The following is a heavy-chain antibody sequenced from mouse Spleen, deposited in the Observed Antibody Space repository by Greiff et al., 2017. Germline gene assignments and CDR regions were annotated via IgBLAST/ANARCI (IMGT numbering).Heavy chain of an antibody. Sequence: VQLVESGGGLVQPGGSLKLSCATSGFTFSDYYMYWVRQTPEKRLEWVAYISNGGGSTYYPDTVKGRFTISRDNAKNTLYLQMSRLKSEDTAMYYCASQTGDWYFDVWGAGTTVTVSS. J-gene: IGHJ1*01. CDR3: ASQTGDWYFDV. V-gene: IGHV5-12*02. D-gene: IGHD4-1*01. CDR1: GFTFSDYY. CDR2: ISNGGGST.